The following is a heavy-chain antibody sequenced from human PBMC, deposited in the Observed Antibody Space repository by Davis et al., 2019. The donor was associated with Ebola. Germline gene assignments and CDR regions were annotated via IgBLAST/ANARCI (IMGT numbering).Heavy chain of an antibody. Sequence: PGGSLRLSCSASGLTFSSYWMHWVRQAPGKGLVWVSRISSDGSSTSYADSVKGRFTISRDNTKNTLYLQMNSLRAEDTAVYYCARGGTTVTTPLDYWGQGTLVTVSS. D-gene: IGHD4-17*01. J-gene: IGHJ4*02. CDR2: ISSDGSST. CDR3: ARGGTTVTTPLDY. V-gene: IGHV3-74*01. CDR1: GLTFSSYW.